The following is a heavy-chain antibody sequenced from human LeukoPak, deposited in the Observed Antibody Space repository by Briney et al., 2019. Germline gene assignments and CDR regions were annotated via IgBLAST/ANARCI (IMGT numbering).Heavy chain of an antibody. CDR1: GFTFSSYA. D-gene: IGHD4-17*01. J-gene: IGHJ4*02. CDR3: AKGVYGDYDY. V-gene: IGHV3-23*01. CDR2: ISDSDGST. Sequence: GGSLRLSCAASGFTFSSYAMSWVRQAPGKGLEWVSVISDSDGSTYYADSVKGRFTVSRDNSKNTLYLQMNSLRAEDTAVYYCAKGVYGDYDYWGQGTLVTVSS.